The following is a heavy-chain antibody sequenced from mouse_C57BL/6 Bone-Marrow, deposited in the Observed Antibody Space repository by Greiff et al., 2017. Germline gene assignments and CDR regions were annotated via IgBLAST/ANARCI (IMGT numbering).Heavy chain of an antibody. D-gene: IGHD2-4*01. V-gene: IGHV1-62-2*01. CDR2: FYPGSGSI. CDR3: ARHEVPLYDYDEAWFAY. CDR1: GYTFTEYT. J-gene: IGHJ3*01. Sequence: QVQLQQSGAELVKPGASVKLSCKASGYTFTEYTIHWVKQRSAQGLEWIGWFYPGSGSIKYNEKFKDKATLTADKSSSTVYMELSRLTSEDSAVYFCARHEVPLYDYDEAWFAYWGQGTLVTVSA.